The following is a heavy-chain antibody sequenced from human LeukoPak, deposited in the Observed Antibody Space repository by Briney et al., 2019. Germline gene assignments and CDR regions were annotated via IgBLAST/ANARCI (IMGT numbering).Heavy chain of an antibody. Sequence: SETLSLTCTVSGGSISSSSYYWGWIRQPPGKGLEWIGSIYYSGSTYYNPSLKSRVTMSVDTSKNQFSLKLSSVTAADTAVYYCARDLIYSSSARPGTWFDPWGQGTLVTVSS. V-gene: IGHV4-39*07. CDR2: IYYSGST. D-gene: IGHD6-13*01. CDR3: ARDLIYSSSARPGTWFDP. CDR1: GGSISSSSYY. J-gene: IGHJ5*02.